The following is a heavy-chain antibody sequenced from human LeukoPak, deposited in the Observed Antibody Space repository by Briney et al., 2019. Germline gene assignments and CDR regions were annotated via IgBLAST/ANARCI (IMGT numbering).Heavy chain of an antibody. CDR1: GGSISDYY. Sequence: PSETLSLTCTVSGGSISDYYWTWIRQSPGTGLEWIGYMYYSGSTAYNPSLKSRVTISIDTSKKQFSLELSSVTAADTAIYFCARRKRGSGGPFDYWGQGTLVTVSS. V-gene: IGHV4-59*08. J-gene: IGHJ4*02. D-gene: IGHD6-19*01. CDR3: ARRKRGSGGPFDY. CDR2: MYYSGST.